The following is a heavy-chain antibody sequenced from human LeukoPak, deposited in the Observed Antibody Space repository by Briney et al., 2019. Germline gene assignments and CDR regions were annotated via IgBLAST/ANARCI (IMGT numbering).Heavy chain of an antibody. J-gene: IGHJ4*02. CDR1: GGSISSYY. Sequence: SETLSLTCTVSGGSISSYYWSWNRQPPGKGLEWIGYIYYSGSTDYNPSLRSRVTISVDTSKNQFSLKLSSVTAADTAVYYCARHRTAMVNFDYWGQGTLVTVSS. CDR2: IYYSGST. CDR3: ARHRTAMVNFDY. D-gene: IGHD5-18*01. V-gene: IGHV4-59*08.